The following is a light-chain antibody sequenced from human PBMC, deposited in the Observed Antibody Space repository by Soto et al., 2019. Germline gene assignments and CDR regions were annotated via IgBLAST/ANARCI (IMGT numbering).Light chain of an antibody. J-gene: IGKJ5*01. V-gene: IGKV1-6*01. Sequence: AIQMTQSPSSLSASVGDRVTITCRASQDIRNDLGWFQQKPGKAPKLLIYAISTLESGVPSRFSGSGSGTYFTLTIGGLPPEDLATYFCLHDFNYPIAVGQGARLEIK. CDR1: QDIRND. CDR3: LHDFNYPIA. CDR2: AIS.